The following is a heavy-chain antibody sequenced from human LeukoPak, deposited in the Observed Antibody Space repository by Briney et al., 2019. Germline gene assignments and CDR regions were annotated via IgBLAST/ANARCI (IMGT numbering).Heavy chain of an antibody. CDR2: INNDGSST. Sequence: GGSLRLSCAASGFTFSSYWMHWVRQAPGKGLVWVSRINNDGSSTSYADSVKGRFTISRDNAKKTLYLQMNSLRAEDTAVYYSVREGFDGEHDYWGLGTLVTVSS. CDR1: GFTFSSYW. J-gene: IGHJ4*02. D-gene: IGHD4-17*01. V-gene: IGHV3-74*01. CDR3: VREGFDGEHDY.